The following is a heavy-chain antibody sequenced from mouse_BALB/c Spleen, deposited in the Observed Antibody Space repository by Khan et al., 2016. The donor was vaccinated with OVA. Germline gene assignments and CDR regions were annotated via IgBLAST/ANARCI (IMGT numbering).Heavy chain of an antibody. J-gene: IGHJ2*01. V-gene: IGHV1S81*02. D-gene: IGHD2-14*01. Sequence: QVQLQQPGAELVKAGASVKMSCKASGYTFTSYWMHWVKQRLGQGLEWFAETNPTNGRTYYNEKFKSKATLTVAKSSSTAYMLLSGPTFEDSAVYYCARIKKIGATYFDYWGQGTTRTVAS. CDR1: GYTFTSYW. CDR3: ARIKKIGATYFDY. CDR2: TNPTNGRT.